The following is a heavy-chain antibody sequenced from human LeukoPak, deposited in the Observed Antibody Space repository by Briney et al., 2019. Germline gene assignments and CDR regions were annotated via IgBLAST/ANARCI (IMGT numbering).Heavy chain of an antibody. Sequence: ASVKVSCKASGYTFTSYAMHWVRQAPGQGLEWMGWISAYNGNTNYAQKLQGRVTMTTDTSTSTAYMELRSLRSDDTAVYYCAGPADDFDYWGQGTLVTVSS. D-gene: IGHD6-19*01. J-gene: IGHJ4*02. CDR1: GYTFTSYA. CDR2: ISAYNGNT. V-gene: IGHV1-18*01. CDR3: AGPADDFDY.